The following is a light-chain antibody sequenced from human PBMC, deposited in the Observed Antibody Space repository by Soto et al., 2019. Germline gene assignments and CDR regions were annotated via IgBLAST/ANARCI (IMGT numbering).Light chain of an antibody. CDR2: APS. V-gene: IGKV1-9*01. J-gene: IGKJ4*01. CDR1: QGISSY. Sequence: DIQLTQSPSFLSASVGDRVTITCRASQGISSYLTWYQQKPGKGPKLLIYAPSTLQSGVPSRFSGSGSGTEFTLTISSLQPEDFATYYCQQLNSYPHTFGGGTKVEIK. CDR3: QQLNSYPHT.